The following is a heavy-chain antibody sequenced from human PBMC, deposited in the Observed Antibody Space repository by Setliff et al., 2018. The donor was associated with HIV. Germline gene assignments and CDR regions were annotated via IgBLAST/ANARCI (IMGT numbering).Heavy chain of an antibody. D-gene: IGHD1-26*01. V-gene: IGHV4-59*11. CDR3: ARGWGDNSFDS. CDR2: IYYSGNT. J-gene: IGHJ5*01. CDR1: GASISSHY. Sequence: SETLSLTCTVSGASISSHYWAWIRQSPGKGLEWIGYIYYSGNTNYSPSLKSRVTISVHTSKNQFSLRLRSVTAADTAVYYCARGWGDNSFDSWGQGILVTVSS.